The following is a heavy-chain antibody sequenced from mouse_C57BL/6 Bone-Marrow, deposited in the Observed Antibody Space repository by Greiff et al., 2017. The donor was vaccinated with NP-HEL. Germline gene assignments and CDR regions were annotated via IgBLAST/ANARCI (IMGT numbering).Heavy chain of an antibody. D-gene: IGHD1-1*01. Sequence: EVKLVESGGGLVQPGGSLQLSCAASGFTFSDYGMAWVRQAPRKGPEWVAFISNLAYSIYSADTVTGRFTISRENAKNTLYLEMSSLRYEDTAMYYCARRGYGSSYAMDYWGQGTSVTVSS. J-gene: IGHJ4*01. CDR3: ARRGYGSSYAMDY. CDR1: GFTFSDYG. V-gene: IGHV5-15*01. CDR2: ISNLAYSI.